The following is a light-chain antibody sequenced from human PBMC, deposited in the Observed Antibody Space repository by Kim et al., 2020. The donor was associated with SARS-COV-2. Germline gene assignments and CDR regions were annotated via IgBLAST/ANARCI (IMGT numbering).Light chain of an antibody. Sequence: GQSSTMSCTGTSSDVGGYNYVSWYQQHPGKDPKRMIYDVSKRPSGVSNRFSGSKSGNTASLTISGLQAEDKADYYCNSYTSSSTLVFGGGTQLTV. CDR3: NSYTSSSTLV. J-gene: IGLJ3*02. CDR2: DVS. V-gene: IGLV2-14*04. CDR1: SSDVGGYNY.